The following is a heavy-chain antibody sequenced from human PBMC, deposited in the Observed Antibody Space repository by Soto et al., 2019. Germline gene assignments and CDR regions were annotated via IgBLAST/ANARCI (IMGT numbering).Heavy chain of an antibody. J-gene: IGHJ5*02. V-gene: IGHV1-69*13. CDR1: GRTLSSYA. Sequence: SVKVSCKASGRTLSSYAISWVRQAPGQGLEWMGGIIPIFGTANYAQKFQGRVTITADESTSTAYMGLSSLRSEDTAVYYCARRITIFSGFDPWGQGPLVTAPQ. CDR3: ARRITIFSGFDP. D-gene: IGHD3-3*01. CDR2: IIPIFGTA.